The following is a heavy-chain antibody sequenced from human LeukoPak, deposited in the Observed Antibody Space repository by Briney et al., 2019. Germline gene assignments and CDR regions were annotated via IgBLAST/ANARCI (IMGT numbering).Heavy chain of an antibody. D-gene: IGHD4-23*01. CDR3: ARDYGGHGEYFDY. J-gene: IGHJ4*02. CDR1: GFPFSSYN. Sequence: GGSLRLSCAASGFPFSSYNMNWVRQAPGKGQEWVSYISSSGNIIDYADSVKGRFTISRDNAKNSVYLQMNSLRDEDTAVYHCARDYGGHGEYFDYWGQGTLVTVSS. CDR2: ISSSGNII. V-gene: IGHV3-48*02.